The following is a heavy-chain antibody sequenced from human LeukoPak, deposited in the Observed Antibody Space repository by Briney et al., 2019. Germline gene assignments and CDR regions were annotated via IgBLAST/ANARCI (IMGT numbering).Heavy chain of an antibody. V-gene: IGHV3-7*01. CDR3: AISSGWLDFDY. J-gene: IGHJ4*02. CDR2: IKQDGSEK. D-gene: IGHD6-19*01. CDR1: GFTFSSYW. Sequence: GGSLRLSCAASGFTFSSYWMTWVRPAPGKGLEWVANIKQDGSEKSYVDSVKGRFTISRDNAKNSLYLQMDSLRAEDTAVYYCAISSGWLDFDYWGQGTLVTVSS.